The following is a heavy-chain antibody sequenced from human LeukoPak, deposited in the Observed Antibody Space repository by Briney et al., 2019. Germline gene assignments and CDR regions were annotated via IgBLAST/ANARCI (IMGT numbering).Heavy chain of an antibody. CDR3: ARHLRSSWSYYFDY. CDR2: IYSSGNT. V-gene: IGHV4-39*01. D-gene: IGHD6-13*01. J-gene: IGHJ4*02. Sequence: SETLSLTCSVSGDSISSGRNYWGWIRQSPGKGLEWIASIYSSGNTHSNPSLKSRVSISVDTSKNQVSLKLYSVTASDAAVYYCARHLRSSWSYYFDYWGQGTLVTVSS. CDR1: GDSISSGRNY.